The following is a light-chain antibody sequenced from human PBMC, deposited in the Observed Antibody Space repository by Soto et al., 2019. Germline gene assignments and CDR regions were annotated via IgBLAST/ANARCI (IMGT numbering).Light chain of an antibody. CDR1: QGIYNS. J-gene: IGKJ5*01. V-gene: IGKV1-9*01. CDR3: HQLNNYPIT. Sequence: MQLTQSPSSLSSSVGDRITITXRASQGIYNSLAWYQQKQGKPPKLRIYCASTLQTGAPPRCSGSGSGTDFTRPISSLLPEDFATYYCHQLNNYPITFGQGTRLEIK. CDR2: CAS.